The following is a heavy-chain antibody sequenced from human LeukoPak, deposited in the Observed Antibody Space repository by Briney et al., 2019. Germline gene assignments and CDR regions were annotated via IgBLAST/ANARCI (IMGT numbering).Heavy chain of an antibody. CDR3: ARYDSRASASTRFDY. J-gene: IGHJ4*02. CDR1: GYSLGKNYY. CDR2: IYGTGST. D-gene: IGHD3-16*01. Sequence: SETLSLTCAVSGYSLGKNYYWGWIRQLPGKGLEWIGRIYGTGSTSYNPSLMNRVTMSVDTSKNHFSLKLTSVTAADTAVYYCARYDSRASASTRFDYWGQGILVTISS. V-gene: IGHV4-38-2*01.